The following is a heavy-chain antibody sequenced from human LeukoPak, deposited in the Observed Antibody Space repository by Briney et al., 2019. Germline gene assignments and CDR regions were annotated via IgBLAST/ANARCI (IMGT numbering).Heavy chain of an antibody. CDR2: IYYSGRT. V-gene: IGHV4-39*01. J-gene: IGHJ5*02. CDR3: TGLHFAAAEEFDP. Sequence: PSETLSLTCSVSGSSISSSSDSWGWIRQPPGKGLEWIGSIYYSGRTYYNLSLKSRVTMSVDTSKNQFSLKLSSVTAADTAVYYCTGLHFAAAEEFDPWGQGTLVTVSS. D-gene: IGHD6-13*01. CDR1: GSSISSSSDS.